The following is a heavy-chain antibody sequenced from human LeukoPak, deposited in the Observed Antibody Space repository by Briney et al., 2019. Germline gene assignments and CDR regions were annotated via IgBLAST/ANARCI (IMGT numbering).Heavy chain of an antibody. CDR2: ISGSGGST. V-gene: IGHV3-23*01. CDR1: GFTFSSYA. J-gene: IGHJ4*02. CDR3: ARDSSSWYYSFDY. Sequence: GGSLRLSCAASGFTFSSYAMSWVRQAPGKGLEWVSGISGSGGSTYYADSVKGRFTISRDNSKNTLYLQMNSLRAEDTAVYYCARDSSSWYYSFDYWGQGTLVTVSS. D-gene: IGHD6-13*01.